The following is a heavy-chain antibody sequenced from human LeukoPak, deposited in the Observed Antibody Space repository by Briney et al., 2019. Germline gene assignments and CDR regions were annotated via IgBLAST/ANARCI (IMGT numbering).Heavy chain of an antibody. CDR3: ARGETSAVPAAISPLYYGMDV. J-gene: IGHJ6*02. V-gene: IGHV1-69*04. CDR2: IIPILGIA. CDR1: GGTFSSYA. D-gene: IGHD2-2*01. Sequence: SVKVSCKASGGTFSSYAISWVRQAPGQGLEWMGRIIPILGIANYAQKFQGRVTITADESTSTAYMELSSLRSEDTAVYYCARGETSAVPAAISPLYYGMDVWGQGTTVTVSS.